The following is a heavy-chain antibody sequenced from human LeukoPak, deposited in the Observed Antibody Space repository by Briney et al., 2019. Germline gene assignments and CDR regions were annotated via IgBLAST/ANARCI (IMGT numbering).Heavy chain of an antibody. Sequence: PGGSLRLSCAASGFTFSSYPMSWVRQAPGKGLEWVSAISGSGGSTYYADSVKGRFTISRDNSKNTLYLQMNSLRAEDTAVYYCAKKRYGYNEVGTFDYWGQGTLVTVSS. CDR2: ISGSGGST. CDR1: GFTFSSYP. D-gene: IGHD5-24*01. V-gene: IGHV3-23*01. CDR3: AKKRYGYNEVGTFDY. J-gene: IGHJ4*02.